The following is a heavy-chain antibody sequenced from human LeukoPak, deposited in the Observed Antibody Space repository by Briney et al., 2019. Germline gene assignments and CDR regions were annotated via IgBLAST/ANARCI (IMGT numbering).Heavy chain of an antibody. D-gene: IGHD6-13*01. CDR1: GYSFTNYW. CDR3: ARQGAAAGNDY. V-gene: IGHV5-51*01. CDR2: IYPGDSDT. Sequence: GESLKISCKGSGYSFTNYWSGWVRQMPGKGLEWMAIIYPGDSDTRYSPSFQGQVTISADKSISTAYLQWSSLKASDTAMYYCARQGAAAGNDYWGQGTLVTVSS. J-gene: IGHJ4*02.